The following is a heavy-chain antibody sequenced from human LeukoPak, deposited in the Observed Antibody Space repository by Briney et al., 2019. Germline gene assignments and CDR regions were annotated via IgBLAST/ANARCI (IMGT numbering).Heavy chain of an antibody. CDR3: ARSTVTNSFAY. V-gene: IGHV3-48*03. D-gene: IGHD4-17*01. Sequence: GGSLRLSCAASGFTFNDYEMNWVRQAPGKGLEWISYIIRSGSSIYYADSVRGRFTISRDNAKNSLYLQVNSMRAEDTAVYYCARSTVTNSFAYWGQGTLVTVSS. CDR2: IIRSGSSI. CDR1: GFTFNDYE. J-gene: IGHJ4*02.